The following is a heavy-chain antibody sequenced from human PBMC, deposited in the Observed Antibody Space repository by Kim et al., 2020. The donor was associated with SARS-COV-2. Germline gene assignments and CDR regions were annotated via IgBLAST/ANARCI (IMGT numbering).Heavy chain of an antibody. CDR1: GFTFSSYG. CDR2: ISYDGSNK. Sequence: GGSLRLSCAASGFTFSSYGMHWVRQAPGKGLEWVAVISYDGSNKYYADSVKGRFTISRDNSKNTLYLQMNSLRAEDTAVYYCAKDPSLGVVRPYYYYYYGMDVWAQGTTVTVSS. J-gene: IGHJ6*02. CDR3: AKDPSLGVVRPYYYYYYGMDV. D-gene: IGHD3-3*01. V-gene: IGHV3-30*18.